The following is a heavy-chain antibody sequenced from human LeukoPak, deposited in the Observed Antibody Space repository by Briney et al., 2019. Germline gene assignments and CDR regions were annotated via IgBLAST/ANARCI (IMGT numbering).Heavy chain of an antibody. V-gene: IGHV3-7*01. CDR2: IKHDGSEE. Sequence: PGGSLRLSCVASGLSISGQWMNWVRQAPGQGLEWVANIKHDGSEEHYVDSVKGRFTISRDDVRNSVSLQMNSLRAEDTAVYYCVKSWDVVVVVAAFDYWGQGTLVTVSS. CDR1: GLSISGQW. D-gene: IGHD2-15*01. CDR3: VKSWDVVVVVAAFDY. J-gene: IGHJ4*02.